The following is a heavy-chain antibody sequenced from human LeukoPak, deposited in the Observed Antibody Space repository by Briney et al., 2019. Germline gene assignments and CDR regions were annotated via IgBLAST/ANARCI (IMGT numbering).Heavy chain of an antibody. CDR3: ARVEGSMVPYEY. D-gene: IGHD3-10*01. J-gene: IGHJ4*02. CDR1: GFTFSSYS. Sequence: GGSLRLSCPASGFTFSSYSMIWGRQAPGKGLEWVSSISSSSSYIYYADSVKGRFTISRDNAKNSLYLQMNSLRAEDTAVYYCARVEGSMVPYEYWGQGTLVTVSS. V-gene: IGHV3-21*01. CDR2: ISSSSSYI.